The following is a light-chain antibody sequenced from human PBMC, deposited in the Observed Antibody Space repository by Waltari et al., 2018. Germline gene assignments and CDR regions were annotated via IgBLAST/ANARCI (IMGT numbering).Light chain of an antibody. CDR2: GAS. Sequence: EIVLTQSQATLSVSPVDRATLPCRASHSISNNLAWYQQKPGQAPRLLIYGASARATGIPARFSGSGSGTEFTLTISSLQSEDFAIYYCQQYNNWPPVFTFGPGTKVDF. J-gene: IGKJ3*01. CDR1: HSISNN. CDR3: QQYNNWPPVFT. V-gene: IGKV3-15*01.